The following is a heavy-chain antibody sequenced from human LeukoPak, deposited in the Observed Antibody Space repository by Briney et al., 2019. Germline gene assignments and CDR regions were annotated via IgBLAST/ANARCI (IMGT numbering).Heavy chain of an antibody. D-gene: IGHD1-1*01. J-gene: IGHJ4*02. CDR3: ASSYLHYNWNDEVRFDY. Sequence: SETLSLTCAVYGGSFSSYYWSWIRQPPGKGLEWIGYIYYSGSTNYNPSLKSRVTISVDTSKNQFSLKLSSVTAADTAVYYCASSYLHYNWNDEVRFDYWGQGTLVTVSS. V-gene: IGHV4-59*08. CDR2: IYYSGST. CDR1: GGSFSSYY.